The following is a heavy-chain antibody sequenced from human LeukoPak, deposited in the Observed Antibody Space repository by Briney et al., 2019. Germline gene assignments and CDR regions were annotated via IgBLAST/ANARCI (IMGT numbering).Heavy chain of an antibody. D-gene: IGHD2-8*01. Sequence: ASVKVSCKASGYTFTGYYMHWVRQAPGQGLEWMGWINPNSGGTNYAQKFQGRVTMTRDTSISTAYMELSRLRSDDTAVYYCASNGLATYYYYYMDVWGKGTTVAVSS. V-gene: IGHV1-2*02. CDR1: GYTFTGYY. CDR2: INPNSGGT. J-gene: IGHJ6*03. CDR3: ASNGLATYYYYYMDV.